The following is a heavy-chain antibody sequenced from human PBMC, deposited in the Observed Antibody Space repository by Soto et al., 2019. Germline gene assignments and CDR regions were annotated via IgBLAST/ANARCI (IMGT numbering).Heavy chain of an antibody. D-gene: IGHD4-17*01. CDR2: ISYDGNNK. CDR3: AKDLQAYGDYDYYCYGLDV. CDR1: GFTFSTFG. Sequence: QLVESGGGVVPPGASLRLSCAASGFTFSTFGMHWVRQTPGKGLEWVAVISYDGNNKVYADSVKGRFTISRDNFKNTVDLVMNILNVDDTAVYYCAKDLQAYGDYDYYCYGLDVWGQGATVSVSS. V-gene: IGHV3-30*18. J-gene: IGHJ6*02.